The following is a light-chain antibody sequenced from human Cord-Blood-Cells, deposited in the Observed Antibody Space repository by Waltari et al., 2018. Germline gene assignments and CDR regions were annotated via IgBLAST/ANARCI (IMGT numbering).Light chain of an antibody. V-gene: IGLV2-14*01. CDR3: SSYTSSSTLGVV. CDR2: DVS. Sequence: QSALPQPASVSGSPGQSLTISCTGTSSDAGGSNYVSWYQQPPGKAPKLMIYDVSNRPSGVSNRFSGSKSGNTAALTISGLQAEDEADYYCSSYTSSSTLGVVYGGGTKLTVL. CDR1: SSDAGGSNY. J-gene: IGLJ2*01.